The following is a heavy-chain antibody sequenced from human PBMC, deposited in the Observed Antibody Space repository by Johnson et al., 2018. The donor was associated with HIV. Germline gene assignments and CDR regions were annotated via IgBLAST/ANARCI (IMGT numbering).Heavy chain of an antibody. J-gene: IGHJ3*02. Sequence: QVLLVESGGGVVQPGRSLRLSCAASGFSFSSYAMHWVRQSPGKGLEWVAVISFDGGDKYYADSVKGRFTISRDNSKSTLYLQMNSLRAEDTAVYYCARGGYCRGGSCYPYDAFDIWGQGTMVTVSS. V-gene: IGHV3-33*08. CDR2: ISFDGGDK. CDR1: GFSFSSYA. CDR3: ARGGYCRGGSCYPYDAFDI. D-gene: IGHD2-15*01.